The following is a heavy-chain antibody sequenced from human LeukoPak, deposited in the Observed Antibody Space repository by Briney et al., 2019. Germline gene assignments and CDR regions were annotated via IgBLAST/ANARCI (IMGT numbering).Heavy chain of an antibody. CDR3: ARSYEAFDI. Sequence: ASVKVSCKSSGYTFTSYYMHGVRQAPGQGLEWMGWISAYNGNTNYAQKLQGRVTITTDTSTSTAYMELRSLRSDATAVYYCARSYEAFDIWGQGTMVTVSS. CDR1: GYTFTSYY. V-gene: IGHV1-18*04. CDR2: ISAYNGNT. J-gene: IGHJ3*02. D-gene: IGHD1-26*01.